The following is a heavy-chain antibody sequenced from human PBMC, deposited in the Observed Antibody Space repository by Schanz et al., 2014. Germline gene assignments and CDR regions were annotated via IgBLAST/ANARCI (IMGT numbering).Heavy chain of an antibody. D-gene: IGHD6-13*01. CDR3: ARNVIATGRAFDL. CDR1: GYTFTRSG. V-gene: IGHV1-18*04. CDR2: ISTYTGNT. J-gene: IGHJ3*01. Sequence: QVQLVQSGTEVKTPGASVKVSCKASGYTFTRSGVSWVRQAPGQGLEWMGWISTYTGNTNYAKRHQDRVTRTTDASTSTAYMELRSLRSDDTAVYYCARNVIATGRAFDLWGPGTMVTVS.